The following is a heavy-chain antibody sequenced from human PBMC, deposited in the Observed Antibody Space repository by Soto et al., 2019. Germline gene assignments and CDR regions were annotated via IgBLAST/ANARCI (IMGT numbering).Heavy chain of an antibody. J-gene: IGHJ4*02. CDR1: GFTFSSYA. CDR2: ISGSGGST. Sequence: EVQLLESGGGLVQPGGSLRLSCAASGFTFSSYAMSWVRQAPGKGLEWVSAISGSGGSTYYADSVKGRFTISRDNSKNPLDLKMNRLGAEDTAKNCWRKLNLKTGRPWGGGTLERYWGQGTLVTVSS. V-gene: IGHV3-23*01. D-gene: IGHD3-16*01. CDR3: RKLNLKTGRPWGGGTLERY.